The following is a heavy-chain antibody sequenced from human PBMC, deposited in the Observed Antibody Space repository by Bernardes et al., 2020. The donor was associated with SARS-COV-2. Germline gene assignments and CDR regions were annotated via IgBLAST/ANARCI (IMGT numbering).Heavy chain of an antibody. J-gene: IGHJ4*01. CDR3: VVPEIY. V-gene: IGHV1-8*01. D-gene: IGHD3-10*02. Sequence: ASVKVSCKASGYTFTKYDIKWVRQATGQGLEWMGWMSPNSGKTVYAQKFQGRLTLSGDTSKSTVYMELSSLKSEDTAVYYCVVPEIYWGPGTPITVSS. CDR2: MSPNSGKT. CDR1: GYTFTKYD.